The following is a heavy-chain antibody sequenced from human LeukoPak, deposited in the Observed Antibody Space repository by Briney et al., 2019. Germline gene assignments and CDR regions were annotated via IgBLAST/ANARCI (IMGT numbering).Heavy chain of an antibody. CDR3: AIGLRYSSGWYDY. D-gene: IGHD6-19*01. Sequence: LPGGSLRLSCAASGFTFSSYAMSWVRQAPGKGLDWVSVISGSGGSTYYADSVKGRFTISRDNSRDTLYLQMSSLRAADTAVYYCAIGLRYSSGWYDYWGQGTLVTVSS. CDR2: ISGSGGST. V-gene: IGHV3-23*01. CDR1: GFTFSSYA. J-gene: IGHJ4*02.